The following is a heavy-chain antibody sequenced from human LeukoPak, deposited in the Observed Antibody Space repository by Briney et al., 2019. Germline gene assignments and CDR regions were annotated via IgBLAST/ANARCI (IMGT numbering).Heavy chain of an antibody. CDR1: GYTLTELS. D-gene: IGHD6-13*01. CDR3: ATSSSIWYSLQYFDY. J-gene: IGHJ4*02. V-gene: IGHV1-24*01. CDR2: FDPEDGET. Sequence: ASVKVSCKVSGYTLTELSMHWVRQAPGKGLEWMGGFDPEDGETNYAQKFQGRVTMTEHTSTDTAYMELSSLRSEDTAVCYCATSSSIWYSLQYFDYWGQGTLVTVSS.